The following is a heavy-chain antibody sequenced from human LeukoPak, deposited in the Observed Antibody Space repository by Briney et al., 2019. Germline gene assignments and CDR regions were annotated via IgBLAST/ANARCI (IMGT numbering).Heavy chain of an antibody. D-gene: IGHD1-7*01. V-gene: IGHV3-30-3*01. J-gene: IGHJ4*02. CDR1: GFTFSSDA. Sequence: PGGSLRLSCAASGFTFSSDAMHWVRQAPGKGLEWVAVVSYDGSNKDYADSVKGRFTISRDNSKNTLYLQMNSLRAEDTGVYYCATAGNYRFDYWGQGTLVSVSS. CDR2: VSYDGSNK. CDR3: ATAGNYRFDY.